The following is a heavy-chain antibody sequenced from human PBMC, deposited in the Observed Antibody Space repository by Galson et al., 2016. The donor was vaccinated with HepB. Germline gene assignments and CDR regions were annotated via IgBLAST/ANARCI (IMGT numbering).Heavy chain of an antibody. CDR1: GFTFSSYA. CDR2: ISASGGYI. D-gene: IGHD2-2*01. CDR3: AKDTACNRTSCPGFFDY. J-gene: IGHJ4*02. Sequence: SLRLSCAASGFTFSSYAMSWVRQAPGKGLEWVSFISASGGYIRYADSVKGRFTISRDTSKTTLFLQMNSLRPEDTAVYFCAKDTACNRTSCPGFFDYWVQGALVTVPS. V-gene: IGHV3-23*01.